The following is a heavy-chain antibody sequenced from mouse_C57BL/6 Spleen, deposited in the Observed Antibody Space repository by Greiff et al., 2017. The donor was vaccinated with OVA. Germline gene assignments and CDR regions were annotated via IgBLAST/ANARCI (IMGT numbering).Heavy chain of an antibody. D-gene: IGHD1-1*01. CDR3: ARGYGSSFWFAY. J-gene: IGHJ3*01. CDR1: GFKIKEDY. Sequence: DVKLQESGAELVKPGASVKLSCTASGFKIKEDYMHWVKQRTEQGLEWIGRIDPEDGETKCAPKFQGKATITADTSSNTAYLQLSSLTSEDTAVYYCARGYGSSFWFAYWGQGTLVTVSA. V-gene: IGHV14-2*01. CDR2: IDPEDGET.